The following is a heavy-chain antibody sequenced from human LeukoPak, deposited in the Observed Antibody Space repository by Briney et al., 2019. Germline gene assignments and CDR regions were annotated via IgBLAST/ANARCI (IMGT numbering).Heavy chain of an antibody. D-gene: IGHD3-3*01. Sequence: GGSLRLSCAASGFTFSSYSMNWVRQAPGKGLEWVSSISSSSSYIYYADSVKGRFTISRDNAKNSLYLQMNSLRAEDTAVYYCAKERDSYYDFWSGYSANDYWGQGTLVTVSS. CDR3: AKERDSYYDFWSGYSANDY. CDR2: ISSSSSYI. CDR1: GFTFSSYS. J-gene: IGHJ4*02. V-gene: IGHV3-21*04.